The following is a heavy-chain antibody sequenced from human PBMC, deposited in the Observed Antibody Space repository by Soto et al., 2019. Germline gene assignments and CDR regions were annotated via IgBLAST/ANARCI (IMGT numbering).Heavy chain of an antibody. CDR1: GYTFTSYG. V-gene: IGHV1-18*01. Sequence: ASVKVSCKASGYTFTSYGISWVRQAPGQGLEWMGWISAYNGNTNYAQKLQGRVTMTTDTSTSTAYMELRSLRSDDTAVYYCAREIYYYGSGSSRLNRFDPWGQGTLVTVSS. J-gene: IGHJ5*02. D-gene: IGHD3-10*01. CDR2: ISAYNGNT. CDR3: AREIYYYGSGSSRLNRFDP.